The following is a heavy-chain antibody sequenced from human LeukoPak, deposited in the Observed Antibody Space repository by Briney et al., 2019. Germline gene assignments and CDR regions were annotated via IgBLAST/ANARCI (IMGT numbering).Heavy chain of an antibody. Sequence: PSETLSLTCTVSGGSISSSSYYWGWIRQPPGKGLEWIGSIYYSGSTYYNPSLKSRVTISVDTSKNQFSLKLSSVTAADTAVYYCARLFRKEWLSYYYMDVWGKGTTVTVSS. D-gene: IGHD3-3*01. CDR1: GGSISSSSYY. J-gene: IGHJ6*03. CDR2: IYYSGST. CDR3: ARLFRKEWLSYYYMDV. V-gene: IGHV4-39*07.